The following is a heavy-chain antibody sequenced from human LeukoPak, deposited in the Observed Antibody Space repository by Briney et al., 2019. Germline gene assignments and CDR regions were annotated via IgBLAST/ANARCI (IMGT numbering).Heavy chain of an antibody. CDR1: GGSISSYY. D-gene: IGHD6-19*01. CDR3: ARHEENSSGWYGWYFDL. CDR2: IYYSGST. Sequence: PSETLSLTCTVSGGSISSYYWRWIRQPPGKGLEWIGYIYYSGSTNYNPSLKSRVTISVDTSKNQFSLKLSSVTAADTAVYYCARHEENSSGWYGWYFDLWGRGTLVTVSS. J-gene: IGHJ2*01. V-gene: IGHV4-59*08.